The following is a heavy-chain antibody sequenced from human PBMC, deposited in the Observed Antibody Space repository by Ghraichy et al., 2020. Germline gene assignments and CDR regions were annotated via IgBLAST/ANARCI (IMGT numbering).Heavy chain of an antibody. Sequence: GGSLRLSCAASGFTFSSYAMSWVRQAPGKGLEWVSAISGSGGSTYYADSVKGRFTISRDNSKNTLYLQMNSLRAEDTAVYYCANIAHDYGDYREYFQHWGQGTLVTVSS. J-gene: IGHJ1*01. V-gene: IGHV3-23*01. CDR3: ANIAHDYGDYREYFQH. CDR2: ISGSGGST. CDR1: GFTFSSYA. D-gene: IGHD4-17*01.